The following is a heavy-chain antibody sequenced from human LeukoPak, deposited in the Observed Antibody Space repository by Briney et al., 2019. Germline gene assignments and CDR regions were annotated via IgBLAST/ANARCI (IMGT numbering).Heavy chain of an antibody. CDR1: GGSISSYY. Sequence: SETLSLTCTVSGGSISSYYWSWIRQPPGKGLEWIGYTYYSGSTNYNPSLKSRVTISVDTSKNQFSLKLSSETAADTAVYYCASYSSSWYRGYYFDYWGQGTLVTVSS. CDR3: ASYSSSWYRGYYFDY. CDR2: TYYSGST. D-gene: IGHD6-13*01. J-gene: IGHJ4*02. V-gene: IGHV4-59*01.